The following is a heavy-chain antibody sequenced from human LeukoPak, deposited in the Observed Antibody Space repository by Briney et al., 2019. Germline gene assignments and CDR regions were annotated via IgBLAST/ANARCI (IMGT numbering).Heavy chain of an antibody. D-gene: IGHD6-13*01. CDR1: GFTFSGYA. V-gene: IGHV3-23*01. Sequence: GGSLRLSCAASGFTFSGYAMSWVRQAPGKGLEWVSAISGSGGSTYYADSVKGRFTISRDNSKNTLYLQMNSLRAEDTAVYYCAKDLDSSSSWYQGPFDYWGQGTLVTVSS. CDR2: ISGSGGST. J-gene: IGHJ4*02. CDR3: AKDLDSSSSWYQGPFDY.